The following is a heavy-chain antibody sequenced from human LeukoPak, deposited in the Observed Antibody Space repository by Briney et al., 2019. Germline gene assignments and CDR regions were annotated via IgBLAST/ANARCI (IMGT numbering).Heavy chain of an antibody. CDR3: ARRAVAKNYFDY. D-gene: IGHD6-19*01. CDR1: VGSISGYY. J-gene: IGHJ4*02. Sequence: PSETVSLTCTVSVGSISGYYWSWIRQPPGKGLEWIGNIYSSGSTTYNSSLKSRVTISVDTSKNQFSLKLSSVTAADTAVYYCARRAVAKNYFDYWGKGTLVTVSS. CDR2: IYSSGST. V-gene: IGHV4-4*09.